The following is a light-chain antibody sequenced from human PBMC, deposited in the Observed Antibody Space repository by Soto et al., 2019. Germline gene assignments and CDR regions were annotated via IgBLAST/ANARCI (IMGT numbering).Light chain of an antibody. CDR2: EVI. V-gene: IGLV2-23*02. CDR3: CSYAGSSTHYV. J-gene: IGLJ1*01. Sequence: QSALTQPASVSGSPGQSITISCAGTSSDVGIYNLVSWYQQHPGNAPKLMIYEVIKRPSGVSNRFSGSKSGNTASLTISGRQAEDEADYYCCSYAGSSTHYVFGTGTKLTVL. CDR1: SSDVGIYNL.